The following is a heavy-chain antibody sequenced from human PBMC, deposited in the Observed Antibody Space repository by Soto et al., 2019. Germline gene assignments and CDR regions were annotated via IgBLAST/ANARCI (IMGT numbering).Heavy chain of an antibody. D-gene: IGHD3-22*01. CDR1: VFIFTSYA. V-gene: IGHV3-23*01. CDR2: MSGSGGST. J-gene: IGHJ4*02. CDR3: ARVDSSGL. Sequence: PGGSLRLSCVASVFIFTSYAIIWVRQAPGKGLEWVSGMSGSGGSTYYADSVKGRFTISRDNSKNTLYLQMNSLRAEDTAVYYCARVDSSGLWGQGTLVTVSS.